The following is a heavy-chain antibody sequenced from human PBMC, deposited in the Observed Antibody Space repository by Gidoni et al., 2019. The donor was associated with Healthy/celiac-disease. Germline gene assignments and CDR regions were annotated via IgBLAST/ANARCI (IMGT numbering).Heavy chain of an antibody. V-gene: IGHV3-15*01. J-gene: IGHJ3*02. CDR2: IKSKTDGGTT. Sequence: EVQLVESGGGLVKPGGSLSISCAASGFTFINALMRWVRPAPGKGLDGCGIIKSKTDGGTTDYAAPVKGRFTISRDDSKNTLYLQMNSLKTEDTAVYYCTTGGAPTRSWGDAFDIWGQGTMVTVSS. D-gene: IGHD7-27*01. CDR3: TTGGAPTRSWGDAFDI. CDR1: GFTFINAL.